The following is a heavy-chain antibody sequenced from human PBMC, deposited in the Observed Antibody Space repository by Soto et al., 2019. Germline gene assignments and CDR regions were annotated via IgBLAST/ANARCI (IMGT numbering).Heavy chain of an antibody. CDR2: VKPDTGDK. J-gene: IGHJ4*02. V-gene: IGHV1-8*01. CDR1: GYTFVAFD. CDR3: VRQAGGASAPGDYY. D-gene: IGHD6-25*01. Sequence: QVQLMQSGAEVTKPGASVKVSCKASGYTFVAFDIAWVRQASGELLQLVGWVKPDTGDKADKRVFWGRLTMTRASPINTVYMELRSLTSEQTALYFCVRQAGGASAPGDYYLGQGSLVTVSP.